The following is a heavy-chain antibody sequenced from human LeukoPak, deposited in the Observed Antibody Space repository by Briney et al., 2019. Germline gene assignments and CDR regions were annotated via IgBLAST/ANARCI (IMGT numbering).Heavy chain of an antibody. CDR2: ISAYNGNT. V-gene: IGHV1-18*01. Sequence: ASVKVSCKASGYTFTSYGTSWVRQAPGQGLEWMGWISAYNGNTNYAQKLQGRVTMTTDTSTSTAYMELRSLRSDDTAVYYCARATPYDSSGYYYLYYYGMDVWGQGTTVTVSS. CDR1: GYTFTSYG. CDR3: ARATPYDSSGYYYLYYYGMDV. J-gene: IGHJ6*02. D-gene: IGHD3-22*01.